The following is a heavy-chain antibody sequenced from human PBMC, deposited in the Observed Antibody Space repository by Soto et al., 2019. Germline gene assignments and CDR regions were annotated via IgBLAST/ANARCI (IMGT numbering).Heavy chain of an antibody. D-gene: IGHD2-8*01. Sequence: SETLSLPCTVSGGSISSSSYYWGWIRQPPGKGLEWIGSIYYSGSTYYNPSLKSRVTISVDTSKNQFSLKLSSVTAADTAVYYCARHASGYCTNGVCYTDYYYYYMDVWGKGTTVTVSS. CDR3: ARHASGYCTNGVCYTDYYYYYMDV. J-gene: IGHJ6*03. CDR1: GGSISSSSYY. CDR2: IYYSGST. V-gene: IGHV4-39*01.